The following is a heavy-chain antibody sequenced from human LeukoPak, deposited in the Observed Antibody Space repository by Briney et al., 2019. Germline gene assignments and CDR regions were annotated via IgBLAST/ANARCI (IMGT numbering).Heavy chain of an antibody. Sequence: PGRSLRLSCTASGFTFGDYAMSWVRQAPGKGLEWVGFIRSKAYGGTTEYAASVKGRFTISRDDSKSIAYLQMNSLKTEDTAVYCCTRVGSSSSFDYWGQGTLVTVSS. CDR1: GFTFGDYA. J-gene: IGHJ4*02. CDR2: IRSKAYGGTT. D-gene: IGHD6-6*01. V-gene: IGHV3-49*04. CDR3: TRVGSSSSFDY.